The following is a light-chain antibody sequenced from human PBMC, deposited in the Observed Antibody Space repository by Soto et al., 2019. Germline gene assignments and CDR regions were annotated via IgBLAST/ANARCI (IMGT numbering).Light chain of an antibody. V-gene: IGKV3-15*01. Sequence: EIVMTQSPATLSVSPGERVTLSCRASQSVGTNLAWYQQKPGQAPRLLSSGASTRATGVPERFSGSGSGTEFTLTISSLQSEDFALYHCQQYNNWPPWTFGQGTKVDIK. CDR3: QQYNNWPPWT. CDR2: GAS. CDR1: QSVGTN. J-gene: IGKJ1*01.